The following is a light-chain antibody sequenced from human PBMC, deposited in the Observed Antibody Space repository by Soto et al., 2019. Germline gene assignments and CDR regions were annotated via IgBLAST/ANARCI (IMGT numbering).Light chain of an antibody. V-gene: IGLV2-14*01. CDR1: SRDVGGYNY. CDR3: SSYTSVSTWL. J-gene: IGLJ2*01. CDR2: EVT. Sequence: QSVLTQPASVSGSPGQSITISCAGTSRDVGGYNYVSWYQQYPGKAPKVIISEVTNRPSGVPNRFSGSKSGNTASLTISGLQAEDEADYYCSSYTSVSTWLFGGGTKLTV.